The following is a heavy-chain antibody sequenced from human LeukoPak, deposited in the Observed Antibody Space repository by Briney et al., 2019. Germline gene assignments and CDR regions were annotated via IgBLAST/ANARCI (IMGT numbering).Heavy chain of an antibody. CDR3: ANMGGSGSSNDAFDI. Sequence: GESLKISCMGSGYSFTSYWIGWVRQMPGKGLEWMGIIYPGDSDTRYSPSFQGQVTISADKSISTAYLQWSSLKASDTAMYYCANMGGSGSSNDAFDIWGQGTMVTVSS. CDR2: IYPGDSDT. V-gene: IGHV5-51*01. J-gene: IGHJ3*02. D-gene: IGHD3-10*01. CDR1: GYSFTSYW.